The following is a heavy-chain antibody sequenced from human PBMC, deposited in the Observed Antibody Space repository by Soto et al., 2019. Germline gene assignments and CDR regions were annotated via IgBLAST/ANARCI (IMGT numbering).Heavy chain of an antibody. V-gene: IGHV3-21*01. CDR2: ISASSGYI. CDR1: QSSLRGYS. J-gene: IGHJ6*02. Sequence: NPXTCLRLPGVARQSSLRGYSTTWDRKAPGKALECVSCISASSGYIYYADSVKGRFTISRDNAENSLYLQMNSLRAEDTAVYYCARDYYIDNWGNGSSYAMDAWGQGTTVTVSS. D-gene: IGHD7-27*01. CDR3: ARDYYIDNWGNGSSYAMDA.